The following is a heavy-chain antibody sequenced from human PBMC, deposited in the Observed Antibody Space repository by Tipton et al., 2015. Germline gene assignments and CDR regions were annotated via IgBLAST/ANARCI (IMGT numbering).Heavy chain of an antibody. CDR3: VKDGYYYDSGGYSPLDY. CDR2: ITTNGYST. CDR1: GLTLSRYA. Sequence: SLRLSCSAAGLTLSRYAMNWVRQAPGKGLEYVSAITTNGYSTYYADSVRGRFTISRDNSKNTLYLQMSSLRAEDTAVYYCVKDGYYYDSGGYSPLDYWGQGTLVTVSS. V-gene: IGHV3-64D*08. D-gene: IGHD3-22*01. J-gene: IGHJ4*02.